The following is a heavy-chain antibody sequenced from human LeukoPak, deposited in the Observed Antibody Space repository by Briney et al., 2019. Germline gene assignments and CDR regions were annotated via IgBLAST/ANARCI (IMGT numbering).Heavy chain of an antibody. CDR3: ARNYYDSSGYHYGAFDI. D-gene: IGHD3-22*01. CDR2: IYYSGST. J-gene: IGHJ3*02. CDR1: GGSISSYY. Sequence: PSETLSLTCTVSGGSISSYYWSWIRQPPGKGLEWIGYIYYSGSTNYNPSLKSRVTISVDTSKNQFSLKLSSVTAADTAVYYCARNYYDSSGYHYGAFDIWGQGTMVTVSS. V-gene: IGHV4-59*08.